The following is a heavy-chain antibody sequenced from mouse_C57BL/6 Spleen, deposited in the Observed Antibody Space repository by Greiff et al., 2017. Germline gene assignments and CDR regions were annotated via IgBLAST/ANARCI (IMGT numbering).Heavy chain of an antibody. CDR1: GFTFSSYT. V-gene: IGHV5-9*01. J-gene: IGHJ2*01. CDR3: ARQGYDGYFDY. CDR2: ISGGGGNT. D-gene: IGHD3-1*01. Sequence: DVMLVESGGGLVKPGGSLKLSCAASGFTFSSYTMSWVRQTPEKRLEWVATISGGGGNTYYPDSVKGRFTISRDNAKNTLYLQMSSLRSEDTALYYCARQGYDGYFDYWGQGTTLTVSS.